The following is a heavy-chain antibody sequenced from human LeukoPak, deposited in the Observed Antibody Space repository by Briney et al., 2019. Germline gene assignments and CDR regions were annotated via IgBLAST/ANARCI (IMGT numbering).Heavy chain of an antibody. CDR2: IYHSGDT. D-gene: IGHD3-3*01. Sequence: PSETLSLTCAVSGYSISSGYYWGWIRQPPGKGLEWIGGIYHSGDTYYNPSLKSRVTISVDTSKNQFSLKLSSVTAADTAVYYCARGPTYYDFWSGYYPWGQGTLVTVSS. CDR3: ARGPTYYDFWSGYYP. V-gene: IGHV4-38-2*01. J-gene: IGHJ4*02. CDR1: GYSISSGYY.